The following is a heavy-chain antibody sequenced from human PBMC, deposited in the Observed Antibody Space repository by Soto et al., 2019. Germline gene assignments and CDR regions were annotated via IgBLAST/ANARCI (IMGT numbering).Heavy chain of an antibody. CDR3: AREGSSWYYYYGMDV. V-gene: IGHV1-69*13. CDR1: GGTFSSYA. D-gene: IGHD6-13*01. J-gene: IGHJ6*02. CDR2: IIPIFGTA. Sequence: SVKVSCKASGGTFSSYAISWVRQAPGQGLEWMGGIIPIFGTANYAQKFQGRVTITADESTSTAYMELSSLRSEDTAVYYCAREGSSWYYYYGMDVWGQGTTVTVSS.